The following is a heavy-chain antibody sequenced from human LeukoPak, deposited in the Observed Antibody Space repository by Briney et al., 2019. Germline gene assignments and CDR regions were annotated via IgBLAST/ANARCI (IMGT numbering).Heavy chain of an antibody. J-gene: IGHJ3*02. Sequence: GASVKVSCKASGYTFTSYAMHWVRQAPGQRLEWMGWINAGNGNTKYSQKFQGRVTITRDTSASTAYMELSSLRSEDTAVYYCAREYYDSSGFRGAFDIWGQGTMVTVSS. V-gene: IGHV1-3*01. D-gene: IGHD3-22*01. CDR3: AREYYDSSGFRGAFDI. CDR2: INAGNGNT. CDR1: GYTFTSYA.